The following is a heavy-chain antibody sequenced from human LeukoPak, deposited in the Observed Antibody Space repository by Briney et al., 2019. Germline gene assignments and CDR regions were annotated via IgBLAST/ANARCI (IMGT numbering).Heavy chain of an antibody. CDR1: GGSISSSSYY. CDR2: IYYSGST. V-gene: IGHV4-39*07. Sequence: PSETLSLTCTVPGGSISSSSYYWGWIRQPPGKGLEWIGSIYYSGSTYYNPSLKSRVTISVDTSKNQFSLKLSSVTAADTAVYYCARVGRVAAALFDYWGQGTLVTVSS. J-gene: IGHJ4*02. D-gene: IGHD6-13*01. CDR3: ARVGRVAAALFDY.